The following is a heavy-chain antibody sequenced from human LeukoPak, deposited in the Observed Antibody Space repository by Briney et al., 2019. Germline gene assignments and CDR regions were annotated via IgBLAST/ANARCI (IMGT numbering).Heavy chain of an antibody. CDR1: GYTFTGYY. CDR2: INPNSGGT. CDR3: ARNYYDSSGYYTDY. D-gene: IGHD3-22*01. J-gene: IGHJ4*02. V-gene: IGHV1-2*06. Sequence: ASVKVSCKASGYTFTGYYMHWLRQAPGQGLEWMGRINPNSGGTNYAQKFQGRVTMTRDTSISTAYMELSRLRSDDTAVYYCARNYYDSSGYYTDYWGQGTPVTVSS.